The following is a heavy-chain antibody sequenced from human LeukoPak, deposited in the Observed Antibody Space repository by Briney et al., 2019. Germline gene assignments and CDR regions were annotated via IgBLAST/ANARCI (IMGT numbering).Heavy chain of an antibody. CDR2: LTGGGGP. Sequence: GGSLRLSCSASGFTFSNYAMSWVRQAPGKGLEWVSALTGGGGPYYADSVKGRFSISRDNSKNTLYLHMNSLRAEDMGVYYCAKVIALDTSMGIFDHWGQGTLVTVSS. D-gene: IGHD5-18*01. V-gene: IGHV3-23*01. CDR1: GFTFSNYA. J-gene: IGHJ4*02. CDR3: AKVIALDTSMGIFDH.